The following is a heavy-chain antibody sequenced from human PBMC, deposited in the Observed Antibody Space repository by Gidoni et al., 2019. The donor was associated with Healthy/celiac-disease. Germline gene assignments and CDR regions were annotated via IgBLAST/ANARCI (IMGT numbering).Heavy chain of an antibody. V-gene: IGHV3-15*01. Sequence: KTDGGTTDYAAPVKGRFTISRDDSKNTLYLQMNSLKTEDTAVYYCTTAYYEADYWGQGTLVTVSS. CDR3: TTAYYEADY. CDR2: KTDGGTT. J-gene: IGHJ4*02. D-gene: IGHD3-22*01.